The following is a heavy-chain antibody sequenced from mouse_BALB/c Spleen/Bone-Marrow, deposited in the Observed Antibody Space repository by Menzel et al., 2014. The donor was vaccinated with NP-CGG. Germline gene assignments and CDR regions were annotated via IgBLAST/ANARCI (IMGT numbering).Heavy chain of an antibody. CDR1: GFNIKDTY. Sequence: EAQVVESGTDLVKPGASVKLSCTASGFNIKDTYMHWVKQRPEQGLDWIGRIDPASGNIQYDPKFQGRAAITADTSSNTAYLQLSSLTSEDTAVYYCASLTGTFDYWGQGTPLTVSS. D-gene: IGHD4-1*01. V-gene: IGHV14-3*02. CDR2: IDPASGNI. CDR3: ASLTGTFDY. J-gene: IGHJ2*01.